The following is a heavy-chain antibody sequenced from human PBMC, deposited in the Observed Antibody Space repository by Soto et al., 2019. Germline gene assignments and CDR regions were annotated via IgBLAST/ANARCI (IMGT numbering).Heavy chain of an antibody. J-gene: IGHJ6*02. CDR3: ARDGDYYGMDV. CDR2: STSHSYGGTT. D-gene: IGHD3-3*01. V-gene: IGHV3-49*04. Sequence: GGSLRLSCTFSGFTSTDHALTWVRQAPGKGLEWVAFSTSHSYGGTTDYAASVEGRFTISRDDSKSIAYLQMNSLQIADTAIYYCARDGDYYGMDVWGQGTTVTVS. CDR1: GFTSTDHA.